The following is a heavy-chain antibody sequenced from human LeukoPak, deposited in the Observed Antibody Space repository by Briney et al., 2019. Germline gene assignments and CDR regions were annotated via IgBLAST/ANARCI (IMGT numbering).Heavy chain of an antibody. J-gene: IGHJ4*02. CDR3: ARDPTTFGGIIPTDY. D-gene: IGHD3-16*02. CDR1: GFTFSLYW. Sequence: GGSLRLSCAASGFTFSLYWMTWVRQAPGKGLEWVANIKQDGSEKYYVDSVRGRFTISRDNAKNSLSLQMNSLRAEDTAVYYCARDPTTFGGIIPTDYWGQGTLVTVSS. CDR2: IKQDGSEK. V-gene: IGHV3-7*01.